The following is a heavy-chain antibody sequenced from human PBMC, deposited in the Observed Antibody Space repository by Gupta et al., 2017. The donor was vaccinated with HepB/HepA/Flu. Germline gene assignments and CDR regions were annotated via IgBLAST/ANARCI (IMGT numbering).Heavy chain of an antibody. D-gene: IGHD3-22*01. V-gene: IGHV3-66*01. CDR1: GFSVSDYY. Sequence: EVQLVESGGGLVQPGGSLRLSCAASGFSVSDYYMSWVRQAPGMGLEWVSVIHRDGSPYYADSVKGRFTMSRDNSKNTWYLQMKSLRAEETAVYYCASDLGGAHTMIFDQWGQGNLVAGSS. CDR2: IHRDGSP. CDR3: ASDLGGAHTMIFDQ. J-gene: IGHJ4*02.